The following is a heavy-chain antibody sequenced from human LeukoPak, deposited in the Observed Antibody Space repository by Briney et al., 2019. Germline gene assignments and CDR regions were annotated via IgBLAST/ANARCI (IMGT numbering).Heavy chain of an antibody. J-gene: IGHJ4*02. D-gene: IGHD6-13*01. Sequence: PGGSLRLSCAASGFTFSSYGMHWVRQAPGKGLEWVACIWYDGSDKHYADSVKGRFTISRDNSKNTLYPQMNSLRAEDTAVYYCARDPLDLRRGIWYGIVDYWGQGTLVTVSS. V-gene: IGHV3-33*01. CDR3: ARDPLDLRRGIWYGIVDY. CDR1: GFTFSSYG. CDR2: IWYDGSDK.